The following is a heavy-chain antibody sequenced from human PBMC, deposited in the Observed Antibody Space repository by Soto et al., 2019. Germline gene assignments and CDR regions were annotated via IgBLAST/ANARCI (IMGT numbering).Heavy chain of an antibody. V-gene: IGHV3-23*01. J-gene: IGHJ6*02. Sequence: GGSLRLSCAASGFTFSSYAMSGVRQAPGKGLEWVSAISGSGGSTYYADSVNGRFTISRDNSKNTLYLQMNSLGAEDTAVYYCAKDHRYSSSWPRDYYYYGMDVWGQGTTVTVS. CDR1: GFTFSSYA. D-gene: IGHD6-13*01. CDR3: AKDHRYSSSWPRDYYYYGMDV. CDR2: ISGSGGST.